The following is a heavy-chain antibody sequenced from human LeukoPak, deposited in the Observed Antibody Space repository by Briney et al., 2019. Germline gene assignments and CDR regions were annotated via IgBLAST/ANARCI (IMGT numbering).Heavy chain of an antibody. CDR2: ISWNSGSI. J-gene: IGHJ6*02. CDR3: AKGTYSSSWYSNGMGV. D-gene: IGHD6-13*01. Sequence: GGSLRLSCAASGFTFDDYAMHWVWQAPGKGLEWVSGISWNSGSIGYADSVKGRFTISRDNAKNSLYLQMNSLRAEDTALYYCAKGTYSSSWYSNGMGVWGQGTTVTVSS. V-gene: IGHV3-9*01. CDR1: GFTFDDYA.